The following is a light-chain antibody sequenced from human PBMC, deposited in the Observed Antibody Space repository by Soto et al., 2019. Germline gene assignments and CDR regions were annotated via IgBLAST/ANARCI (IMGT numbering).Light chain of an antibody. V-gene: IGKV1-39*01. J-gene: IGKJ1*01. CDR1: QSISNS. Sequence: DIQMTQSPSSLSASVGDRVTLTCRASQSISNSLSWYQEKPGEAPKLLIYAAFNLQTGVPSRFSCSVSGTRFTLTITGLQPEDSATYYCLQSYSPTWTFGPGTKVEIK. CDR3: LQSYSPTWT. CDR2: AAF.